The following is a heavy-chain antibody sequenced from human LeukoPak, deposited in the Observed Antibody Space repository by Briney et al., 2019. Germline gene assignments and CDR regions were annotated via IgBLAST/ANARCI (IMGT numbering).Heavy chain of an antibody. CDR1: GGTFSSYA. Sequence: SVKVSCKASGGTFSSYAISWVRQAPGQGLEWMGGIIPIFGTANYAQKFQGRVTITADKSTSTAYMELSSLRSEDTAVYYCARGGSGSPHLFDYWGQGTLVTVSS. D-gene: IGHD6-19*01. V-gene: IGHV1-69*06. J-gene: IGHJ4*02. CDR2: IIPIFGTA. CDR3: ARGGSGSPHLFDY.